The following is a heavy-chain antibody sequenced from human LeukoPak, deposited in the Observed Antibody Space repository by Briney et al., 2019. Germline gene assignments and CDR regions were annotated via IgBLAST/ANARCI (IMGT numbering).Heavy chain of an antibody. V-gene: IGHV4-59*01. D-gene: IGHD6-19*01. CDR2: IYYSGST. J-gene: IGHJ4*02. CDR3: ARGTGYSSGWYRGYFDY. CDR1: GGAISSYY. Sequence: SETLSLTCTVSGGAISSYYWSWIRQPSGRGLEWIGYIYYSGSTNYNPSLKSRVTISVDTSKNQFSLKLSSVTAADTAVFYCARGTGYSSGWYRGYFDYWGQGTLVTVSS.